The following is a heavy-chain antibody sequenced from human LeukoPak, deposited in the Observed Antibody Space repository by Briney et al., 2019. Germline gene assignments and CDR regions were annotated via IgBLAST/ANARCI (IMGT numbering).Heavy chain of an antibody. V-gene: IGHV3-30-3*02. CDR3: AKDTFAFSSGRYCSSTSCSLDY. J-gene: IGHJ4*02. CDR1: GFTFSSYA. CDR2: ISYDGSNK. D-gene: IGHD2-2*01. Sequence: AGGSLRLSCAASGFTFSSYAMHWVRQAPGKGLEWVAVISYDGSNKYYADSVKGRFTISRDNSKNTLYLQMNSLRAEDTAVYYCAKDTFAFSSGRYCSSTSCSLDYWGQGTLVTVSS.